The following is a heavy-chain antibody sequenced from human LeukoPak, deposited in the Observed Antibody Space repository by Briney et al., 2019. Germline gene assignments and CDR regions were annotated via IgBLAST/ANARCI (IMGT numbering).Heavy chain of an antibody. CDR2: ISGSGHDI. CDR1: GFTFSDSY. CDR3: AREYYDSSGYYYFDY. Sequence: GGSLRLTCAASGFTFSDSYMTWVRQAPGKGVEWVAYISGSGHDINYSDSVKGRFTISRDNAKNSLYLQMNSLRAEDTAVYYCAREYYDSSGYYYFDYWGQGTLVTVSS. J-gene: IGHJ4*02. D-gene: IGHD3-22*01. V-gene: IGHV3-11*04.